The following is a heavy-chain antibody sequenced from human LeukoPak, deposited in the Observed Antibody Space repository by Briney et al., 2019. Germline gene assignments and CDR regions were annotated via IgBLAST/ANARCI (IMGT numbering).Heavy chain of an antibody. J-gene: IGHJ3*02. CDR2: FYYTGST. Sequence: PSETLSLTCIVSGGSISSSGYYWDWIRQPPGKGLEWIGNFYYTGSTYYNPSLKSRITISVDTSKNQFSLKLSSVTAADTAVYYCARLAAAGDAFDIWGQGTMVTVSS. CDR3: ARLAAAGDAFDI. D-gene: IGHD6-13*01. CDR1: GGSISSSGYY. V-gene: IGHV4-39*01.